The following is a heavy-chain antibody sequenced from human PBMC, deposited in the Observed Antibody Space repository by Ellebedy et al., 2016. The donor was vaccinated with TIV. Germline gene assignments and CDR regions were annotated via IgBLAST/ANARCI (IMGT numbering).Heavy chain of an antibody. J-gene: IGHJ2*01. CDR2: IRKKANSYTT. Sequence: PGGSLRLSCAASGFTFSDHYMDWVRQAHGKGLEWVGRIRKKANSYTTEYAASVKGRFTISRDDSKNSLYLQMNSLKTEDTAVYYCARVVTSLWYFDLWGRGTLVSVSS. CDR3: ARVVTSLWYFDL. CDR1: GFTFSDHY. V-gene: IGHV3-72*01. D-gene: IGHD4-23*01.